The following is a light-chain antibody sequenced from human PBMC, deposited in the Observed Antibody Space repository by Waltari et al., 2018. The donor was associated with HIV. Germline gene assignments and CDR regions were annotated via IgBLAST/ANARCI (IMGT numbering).Light chain of an antibody. V-gene: IGKV1-33*01. CDR2: DAS. Sequence: DIQMTQSPSSLSASVGDRVTITCQASQDISNYLNWYQQKPGKAPKVLIYDASTLETGVPSRFSGSGSGTDFTFTITSLQPEDFATYYCQHYYTIPYTFGQGTKLEIK. CDR3: QHYYTIPYT. J-gene: IGKJ2*01. CDR1: QDISNY.